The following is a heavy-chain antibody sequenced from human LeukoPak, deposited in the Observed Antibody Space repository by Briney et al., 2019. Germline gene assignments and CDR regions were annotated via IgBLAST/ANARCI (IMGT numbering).Heavy chain of an antibody. V-gene: IGHV4-39*01. CDR2: IYDSGST. CDR3: ARRIAAARWFDP. CDR1: GGSIRSSYYY. Sequence: SETLSLTCTVSGGSIRSSYYYWGWIRQPPGKGLEWIGSIYDSGSTYYNPSLKSRVTISVDTSKNQFSLKLNSVTAADTAMYYCARRIAAARWFDPWGQGTLVTVSS. D-gene: IGHD6-13*01. J-gene: IGHJ5*02.